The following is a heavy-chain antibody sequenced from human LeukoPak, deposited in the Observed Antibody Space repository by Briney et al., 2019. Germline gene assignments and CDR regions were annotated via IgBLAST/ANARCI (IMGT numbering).Heavy chain of an antibody. Sequence: PGGSLRLSCTTSGCTFSGYAMSWVRQGPGKGLEWVSSITASGGKTYYADSVKGRFTVSRDNSKNTLYVQMNSLRVDDTAIYYCAKGYLRPYFYYGLDVRGQGTTVTVS. D-gene: IGHD5-12*01. CDR1: GCTFSGYA. V-gene: IGHV3-23*01. CDR2: ITASGGKT. CDR3: AKGYLRPYFYYGLDV. J-gene: IGHJ6*02.